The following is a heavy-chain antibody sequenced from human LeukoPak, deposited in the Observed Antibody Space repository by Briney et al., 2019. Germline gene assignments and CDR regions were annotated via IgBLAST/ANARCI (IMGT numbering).Heavy chain of an antibody. D-gene: IGHD2-2*02. J-gene: IGHJ6*02. CDR3: ARIYCSSTSCYIGAYYYYGMDV. Sequence: GASVKVSCKASGYTFTSYGISWVRQAPGQGLEWMGWIGAYNGNTNYAQKLQGRVTMTTDTSTSTAYMELRSLRSDDTAVYYCARIYCSSTSCYIGAYYYYGMDVWGQGTTVTVSS. CDR2: IGAYNGNT. V-gene: IGHV1-18*01. CDR1: GYTFTSYG.